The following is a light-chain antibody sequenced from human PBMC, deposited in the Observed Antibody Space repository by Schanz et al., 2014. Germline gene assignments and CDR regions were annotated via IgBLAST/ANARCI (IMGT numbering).Light chain of an antibody. CDR3: AAWDDSLSGHGV. J-gene: IGLJ3*02. V-gene: IGLV2-8*01. Sequence: QSALTQPASVSGSPGQSITISCTGTSSDVGGYNYVSWYQQFPGKAPKLMIYEVNKRPSGVPDRFSGSKSGNTASLTVSGLQAEDEADYYCAAWDDSLSGHGVFGGGTKLTVL. CDR2: EVN. CDR1: SSDVGGYNY.